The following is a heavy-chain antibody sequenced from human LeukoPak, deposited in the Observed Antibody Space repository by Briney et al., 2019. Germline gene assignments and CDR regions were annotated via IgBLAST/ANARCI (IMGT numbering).Heavy chain of an antibody. CDR2: VDHTGST. J-gene: IGHJ6*03. CDR3: ARGRVSSSTWYSTYYYFFYMDF. Sequence: SETLSLTCTVSDDFITMYYWTWIRQPPGKGLEWIGYVDHTGSTRFNPSLHGRVSISRDTSKNFFSLRLRSVTAADTAVYFCARGRVSSSTWYSTYYYFFYMDFWGKGTTVTVSS. D-gene: IGHD4-11*01. CDR1: DDFITMYY. V-gene: IGHV4-59*01.